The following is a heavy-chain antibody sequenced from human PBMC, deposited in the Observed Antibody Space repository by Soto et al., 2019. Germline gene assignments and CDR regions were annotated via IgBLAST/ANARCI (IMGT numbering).Heavy chain of an antibody. D-gene: IGHD3-10*01. CDR1: GGSISSSKW. CDR3: ATRFDGLGSYEY. Sequence: SETLSLTCAVSGGSISSSKWWTWVRQPTGKGLEWIGEIYHSGSTNYIPSLKSRVTISVDKSKNQFSLELTSVTAADTAVYHCATRFDGLGSYEYWGQGTLVTVSS. CDR2: IYHSGST. J-gene: IGHJ4*02. V-gene: IGHV4-4*02.